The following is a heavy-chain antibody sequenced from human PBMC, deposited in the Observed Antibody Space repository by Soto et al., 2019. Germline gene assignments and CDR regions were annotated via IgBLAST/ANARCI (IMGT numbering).Heavy chain of an antibody. Sequence: QVQLVQSGAEVKKPGSSVKVSCKASGGTFSSYTISWVRQAPGQGLEWMGRIIPILGIANYAQKFQGRVKITADKSTSTAYMELSSLRSEDTAVYYCAGLPTADPLAGTWGVDVWGQGTTVTVSS. CDR1: GGTFSSYT. J-gene: IGHJ6*02. D-gene: IGHD3-16*01. CDR2: IIPILGIA. CDR3: AGLPTADPLAGTWGVDV. V-gene: IGHV1-69*02.